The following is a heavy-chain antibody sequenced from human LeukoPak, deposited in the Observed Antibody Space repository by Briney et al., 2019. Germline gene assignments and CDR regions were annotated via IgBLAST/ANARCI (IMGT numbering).Heavy chain of an antibody. D-gene: IGHD4-17*01. V-gene: IGHV3-21*01. Sequence: PGGSLRLSCAASGFTFSIYSMNWVRQAPGKGLEWVSSISSSSSYIYYADSVKGRFTISRDNAENSLYLQMNSLRAEDTAVYYCARALNDYGDYVFDYWGQGTLVTVSS. CDR3: ARALNDYGDYVFDY. J-gene: IGHJ4*02. CDR2: ISSSSSYI. CDR1: GFTFSIYS.